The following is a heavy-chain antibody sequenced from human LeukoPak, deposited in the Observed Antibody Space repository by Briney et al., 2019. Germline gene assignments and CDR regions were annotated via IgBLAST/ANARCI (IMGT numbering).Heavy chain of an antibody. V-gene: IGHV3-66*01. CDR2: IYSGGST. D-gene: IGHD3-10*01. CDR1: GFTFSSYS. Sequence: GGSLRLSCAASGFTFSSYSMSWVRQAPGKGLEWVSVIYSGGSTYYADSVKGRFTISRDNSKNTLYLQMNSLRAEDTAVYYCARGHRNTMVRGVIRYYYMDVWGKGTTVTISS. CDR3: ARGHRNTMVRGVIRYYYMDV. J-gene: IGHJ6*03.